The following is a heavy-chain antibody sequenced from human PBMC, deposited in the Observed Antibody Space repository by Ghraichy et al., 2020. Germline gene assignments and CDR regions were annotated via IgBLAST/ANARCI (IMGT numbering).Heavy chain of an antibody. CDR3: ASSIAAADRDFDY. Sequence: SETLSLTCAVYGGSFSGYYWSWIRQPPGKGLEWIGEINHSGSTNYNPSLKSRVTISVDTSKNQFSLKLSSVTAADTAVYYCASSIAAADRDFDYWGQGTLVTVSS. J-gene: IGHJ4*02. CDR1: GGSFSGYY. V-gene: IGHV4-34*01. CDR2: INHSGST. D-gene: IGHD6-13*01.